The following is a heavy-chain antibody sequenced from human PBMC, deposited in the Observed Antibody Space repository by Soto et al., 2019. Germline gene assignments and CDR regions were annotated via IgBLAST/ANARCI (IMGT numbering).Heavy chain of an antibody. CDR3: AKGGRSSVVGATRSDY. D-gene: IGHD1-26*01. CDR1: GFTFSSYA. Sequence: EVQVLESGGGLVQPGGSLRLSCAASGFTFSSYAMSWVRQAPGKGLEWVSVISGSGGSTYYADSVKGRFSISRDNSKNTLYLQMNSLRVEDTAVYYCAKGGRSSVVGATRSDYWGQGTLVTVSS. J-gene: IGHJ4*02. CDR2: ISGSGGST. V-gene: IGHV3-23*01.